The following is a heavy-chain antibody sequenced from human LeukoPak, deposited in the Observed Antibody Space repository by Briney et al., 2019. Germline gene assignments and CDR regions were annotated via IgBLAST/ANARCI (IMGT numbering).Heavy chain of an antibody. V-gene: IGHV3-53*01. CDR1: GFTVHSNY. CDR3: ARDLAWGAFDY. CDR2: IDRSGVT. J-gene: IGHJ4*02. D-gene: IGHD7-27*01. Sequence: GGSLRLSCAASGFTVHSNYMSWVRQAPGKGLEWVSVIDRSGVTHYADSVKGRFTISRGDSKNTLSLQMNSLRVEDTAVYYCARDLAWGAFDYWGQGTLVTVSS.